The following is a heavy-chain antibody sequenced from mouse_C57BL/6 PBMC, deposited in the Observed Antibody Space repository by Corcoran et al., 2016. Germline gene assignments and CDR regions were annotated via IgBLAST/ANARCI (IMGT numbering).Heavy chain of an antibody. CDR3: AREDYYGSSSYFYY. CDR1: GYTFTDYN. J-gene: IGHJ2*01. CDR2: INPNNGGT. D-gene: IGHD1-1*01. Sequence: EVQLQQSGPELVKPGASVKIPCKASGYTFTDYNMDWVKQSHGKSLEWIGDINPNNGGTIYTQKFKGQATFTVDKSFSTAYMELRSLTSEDTAVYYCAREDYYGSSSYFYYWGQGTTLTVSS. V-gene: IGHV1-18*01.